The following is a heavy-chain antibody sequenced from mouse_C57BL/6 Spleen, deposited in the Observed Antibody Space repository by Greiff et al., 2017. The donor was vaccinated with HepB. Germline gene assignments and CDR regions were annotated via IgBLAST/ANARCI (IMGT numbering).Heavy chain of an antibody. CDR2: IYPGDGDT. J-gene: IGHJ4*01. Sequence: VKLMESGPELVKPGASVKISCKASGYAFSSSWMNWVKQRPGKGLEWIGRIYPGDGDTNYNGKFKGKATLTADKSSSTAYMQLSSLTSEDSAVYFCARGMVKGAMDYWGQGTSVTVSS. D-gene: IGHD2-3*01. CDR3: ARGMVKGAMDY. V-gene: IGHV1-82*01. CDR1: GYAFSSSW.